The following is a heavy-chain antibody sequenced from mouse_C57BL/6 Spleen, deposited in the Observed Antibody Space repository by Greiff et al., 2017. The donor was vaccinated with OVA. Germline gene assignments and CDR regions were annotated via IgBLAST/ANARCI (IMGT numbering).Heavy chain of an antibody. CDR3: ARDTTVVATPSYAMDY. CDR1: GYAFSSSW. D-gene: IGHD1-1*01. V-gene: IGHV1-82*01. CDR2: IYPGDGDT. J-gene: IGHJ4*01. Sequence: QVQLKESGPELVKPGASVKISCKASGYAFSSSWMNWVKQRPGKGLEWIGRIYPGDGDTNYNGKFKGKATLTADKSSSTAYMQLSSLTSEDSAVYFCARDTTVVATPSYAMDYWGQGTSVTVSS.